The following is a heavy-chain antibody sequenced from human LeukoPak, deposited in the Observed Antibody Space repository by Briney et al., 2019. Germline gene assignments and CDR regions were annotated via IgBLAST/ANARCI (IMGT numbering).Heavy chain of an antibody. J-gene: IGHJ4*02. CDR2: IYYSGST. V-gene: IGHV4-39*01. D-gene: IGHD3-10*01. CDR3: ARHYGP. Sequence: PSETLSLTCTVSGGSISGSSYYWGWIRQPPGKGLEWIGSIYYSGSTYYNPSLKSRVTISVDTSKNQFSLKLNSVTATDTVVYYCARHYGPWGQGTLVTVSS. CDR1: GGSISGSSYY.